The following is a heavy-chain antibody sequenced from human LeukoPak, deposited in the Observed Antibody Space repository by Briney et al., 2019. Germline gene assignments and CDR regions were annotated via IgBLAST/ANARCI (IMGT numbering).Heavy chain of an antibody. J-gene: IGHJ4*02. CDR3: ARDSLVATTDY. Sequence: GGSLRLSCVASGFTFSSYSLTWVRQAPGKGLEWVSSISSSSSYIYYADSVKGRFTISRDNAKNSLYLQMNSLRAEDTAVYYCARDSLVATTDYWGQGTLVTVSS. CDR1: GFTFSSYS. V-gene: IGHV3-21*01. CDR2: ISSSSSYI. D-gene: IGHD5-24*01.